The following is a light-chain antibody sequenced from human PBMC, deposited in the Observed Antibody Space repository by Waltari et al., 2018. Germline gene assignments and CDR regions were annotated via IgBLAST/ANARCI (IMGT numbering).Light chain of an antibody. Sequence: QLMLTQSPSASASLGASVKLTRTLSSGHSSYAIAWHQQQPEKGPRYLMKVNSDGSHIKGDGIPDRFSGSSSGAERYLTISSLQSEDEADYYCQTGGFGIWVFGGGTKLTVL. CDR3: QTGGFGIWV. J-gene: IGLJ3*02. CDR2: VNSDGSH. V-gene: IGLV4-69*01. CDR1: SGHSSYA.